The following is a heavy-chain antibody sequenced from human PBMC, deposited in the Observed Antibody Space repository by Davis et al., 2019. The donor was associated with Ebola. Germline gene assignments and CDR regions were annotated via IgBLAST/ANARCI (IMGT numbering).Heavy chain of an antibody. Sequence: ASVKVSCKASGYSFSTYDISWVRQAPGQGLEWMGWITTYSGNTNYAQRIQGRVTMTRDTSTNTAYMELRSLRNDDTAMYYCVKDFWSDDPGYWGQGTLVTVSS. J-gene: IGHJ4*02. V-gene: IGHV1-18*01. CDR1: GYSFSTYD. D-gene: IGHD3-3*01. CDR3: VKDFWSDDPGY. CDR2: ITTYSGNT.